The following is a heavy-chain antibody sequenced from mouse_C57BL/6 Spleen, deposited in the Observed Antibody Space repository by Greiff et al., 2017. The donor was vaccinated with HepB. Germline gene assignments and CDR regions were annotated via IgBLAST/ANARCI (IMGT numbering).Heavy chain of an antibody. V-gene: IGHV1-47*01. J-gene: IGHJ2*01. CDR1: GYTFTTYP. D-gene: IGHD2-3*01. Sequence: LVESGAELVKPGASVKMSCKASGYTFTTYPIEWMKQNHGKSLEWIGNFHPYNDDTKYNEKFKGKATLTVEKSSSTVYLELSRLTSDDSAVYYCARRGSYDGYLDFDYWGQGTTLTVSS. CDR3: ARRGSYDGYLDFDY. CDR2: FHPYNDDT.